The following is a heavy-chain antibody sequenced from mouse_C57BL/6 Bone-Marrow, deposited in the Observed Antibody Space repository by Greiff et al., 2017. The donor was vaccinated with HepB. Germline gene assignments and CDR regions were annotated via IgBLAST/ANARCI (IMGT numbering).Heavy chain of an antibody. CDR3: TNWVYYAMDY. V-gene: IGHV1-15*01. Sequence: VKLQQSGAELVRPGASVTLSCKASGYTFTDYEMHWVKQTPVHGLEWIGAIDPETGGTAYNQKFKGKAILTADKSSSTAYMELRSLTSEDSAVDYCTNWVYYAMDYWGQGTSVTVSS. D-gene: IGHD4-1*01. CDR1: GYTFTDYE. CDR2: IDPETGGT. J-gene: IGHJ4*01.